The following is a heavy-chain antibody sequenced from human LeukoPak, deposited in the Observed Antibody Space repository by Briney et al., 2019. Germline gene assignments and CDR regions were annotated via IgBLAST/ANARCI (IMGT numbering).Heavy chain of an antibody. D-gene: IGHD2-2*01. CDR2: IYYSGST. J-gene: IGHJ4*02. Sequence: SETLSLTCTVSGGSISSYYWSWIRQPPGKGLEWIGYIYYSGSTNYNPSLKSRVPISVDTSKNQFSLKLSSVTAADTAVYYCAREGGYCSSTSCFYFDYWGQGTLVTVSS. CDR3: AREGGYCSSTSCFYFDY. V-gene: IGHV4-59*01. CDR1: GGSISSYY.